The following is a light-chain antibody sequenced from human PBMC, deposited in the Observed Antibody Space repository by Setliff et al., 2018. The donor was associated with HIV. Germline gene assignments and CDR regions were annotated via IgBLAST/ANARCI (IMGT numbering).Light chain of an antibody. CDR1: SSDVGGYNY. J-gene: IGLJ2*01. CDR3: SSYTSSSTIVV. V-gene: IGLV2-14*03. CDR2: DVS. Sequence: QSALTQPASVSGSPGQSITISCTGTSSDVGGYNYVSWYQQHPGKAPKLMIYDVSNRPSGVSNRFSGSKSGNTASLTISGLQAEYEADYYCSSYTSSSTIVVFGGGTKVTVL.